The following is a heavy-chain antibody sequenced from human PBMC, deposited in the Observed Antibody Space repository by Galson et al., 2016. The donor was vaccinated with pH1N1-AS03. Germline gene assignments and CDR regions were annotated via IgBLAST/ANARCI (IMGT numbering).Heavy chain of an antibody. V-gene: IGHV3-23*01. D-gene: IGHD6-13*01. J-gene: IGHJ4*02. CDR1: GFTFSGHA. CDR2: ISGSGGNT. CDR3: VKDGVERAAAGFAYFDY. Sequence: SLRLSCAASGFTFSGHAMNWVRQAPGEGVQWVSTISGSGGNTYYAGSLSGRFTISRDYSKNTLSLQMNTLGAEDTAVYYCVKDGVERAAAGFAYFDYWGQGTLVTVSS.